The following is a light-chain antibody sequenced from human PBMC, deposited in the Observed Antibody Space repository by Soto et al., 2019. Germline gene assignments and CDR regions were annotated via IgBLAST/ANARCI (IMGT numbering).Light chain of an antibody. CDR2: GAS. CDR1: EDISNY. J-gene: IGKJ1*01. CDR3: QNYNSAPLT. Sequence: DIQMTQSPSSLSASVGDRVTITCRASEDISNYLAWYQQKPGKVPKLLIYGASTLQSGVPSRFSGSGSGTDFTLTISSLQTEDVATYYCQNYNSAPLTLGQETKAESK. V-gene: IGKV1-27*01.